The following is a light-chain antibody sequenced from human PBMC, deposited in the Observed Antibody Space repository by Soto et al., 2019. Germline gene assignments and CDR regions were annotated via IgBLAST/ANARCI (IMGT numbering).Light chain of an antibody. Sequence: EFVLTQSPGTLSLSPGERATLSCRASQTVRNNYLAWYQQKPGQAPRLLIYDASSRATGIPDRFSGSGSGTEFTLTISSLQSEDFAVYYCQQYNNWPPVTFGQGTKVDIK. CDR2: DAS. CDR3: QQYNNWPPVT. J-gene: IGKJ1*01. V-gene: IGKV3-20*01. CDR1: QTVRNNY.